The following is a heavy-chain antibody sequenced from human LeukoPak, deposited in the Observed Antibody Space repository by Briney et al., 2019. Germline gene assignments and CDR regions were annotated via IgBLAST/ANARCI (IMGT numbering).Heavy chain of an antibody. CDR3: VKVGYGSGTWGWFDP. Sequence: SETLSLTCTVTGASISSHYWSWTRQPPGKGLECIGSIYPGGSIDYNPSLKSRATISGDSSKNHLSLNLTSVTAADTAMYYCVKVGYGSGTWGWFDPWGQGTLVSVSA. CDR1: GASISSHY. CDR2: IYPGGSI. D-gene: IGHD3-10*01. V-gene: IGHV4-59*11. J-gene: IGHJ5*02.